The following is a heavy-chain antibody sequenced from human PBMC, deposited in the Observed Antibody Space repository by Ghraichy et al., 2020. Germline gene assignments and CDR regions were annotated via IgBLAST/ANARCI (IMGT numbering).Heavy chain of an antibody. CDR1: GFSLSNARMG. V-gene: IGHV2-26*01. D-gene: IGHD5-18*01. Sequence: SGPTLVKPTETLTLTCTVSGFSLSNARMGVSWIRQPPGKALEWLAHIFSNDEKSYSTSLKSRLTISKDTSKSQVVLTMTNMDPVDTATYYCARMVYSYDHNNWFDPWGQGTLVTVSS. CDR2: IFSNDEK. J-gene: IGHJ5*02. CDR3: ARMVYSYDHNNWFDP.